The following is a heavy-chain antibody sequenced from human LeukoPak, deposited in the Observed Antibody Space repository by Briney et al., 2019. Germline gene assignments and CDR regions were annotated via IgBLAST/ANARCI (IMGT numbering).Heavy chain of an antibody. CDR1: GFTFSSYA. Sequence: GGSLRLSCAASGFTFSSYAMSWVRQAPGKGLEWVSLIRGSGERTYHADSVKGRFTISRDNSKNILYLQMNSLRAEDTAVYYCAKDWRHIVVVSSPGYFDYWGQGTLVTVSS. CDR3: AKDWRHIVVVSSPGYFDY. J-gene: IGHJ4*02. V-gene: IGHV3-23*01. D-gene: IGHD2-21*01. CDR2: IRGSGERT.